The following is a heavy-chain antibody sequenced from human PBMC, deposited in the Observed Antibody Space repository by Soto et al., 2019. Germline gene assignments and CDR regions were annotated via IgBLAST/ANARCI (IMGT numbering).Heavy chain of an antibody. CDR3: AKAGFGGVVIKNYFDY. CDR1: GFTFSSYA. V-gene: IGHV3-23*01. CDR2: ISGSGGST. J-gene: IGHJ4*02. Sequence: GGSLRLSCAASGFTFSSYAMSWVRQAPGKGLEWVSAISGSGGSTYYADSVKGRFTISRDNSKNTLYLQMNSLRAEDTAVYYCAKAGFGGVVIKNYFDYGGQGTLVTV. D-gene: IGHD3-3*01.